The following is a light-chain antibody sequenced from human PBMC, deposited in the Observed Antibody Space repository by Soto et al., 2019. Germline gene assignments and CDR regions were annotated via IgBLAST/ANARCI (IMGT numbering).Light chain of an antibody. CDR3: SSYTSSSTL. Sequence: QSVLTQPASVSGSPGQSITISCTGTSSDVGGYNYVSWYQQHPGKAPKLMIYEVSNRPSGVSNRFSGSKSGNTASLTISGIQAEDEADYYCSSYTSSSTLFGGGTKLTVL. J-gene: IGLJ3*02. CDR1: SSDVGGYNY. V-gene: IGLV2-14*01. CDR2: EVS.